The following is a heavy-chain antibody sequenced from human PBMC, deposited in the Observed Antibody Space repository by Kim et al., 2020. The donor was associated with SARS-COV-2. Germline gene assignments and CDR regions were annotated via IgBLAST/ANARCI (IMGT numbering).Heavy chain of an antibody. V-gene: IGHV3-33*01. CDR3: ARDATPYGDLEYYFDY. J-gene: IGHJ4*02. CDR1: GFTFSSYG. CDR2: IWYDGSNK. D-gene: IGHD4-17*01. Sequence: GGSLRLSCAASGFTFSSYGMHWVRQAPGKGLEWVAVIWYDGSNKYYADSVKGRFTISRDNSKNTLYLQMNSLRAEDTAVYYCARDATPYGDLEYYFDYWGQGTLVTVSS.